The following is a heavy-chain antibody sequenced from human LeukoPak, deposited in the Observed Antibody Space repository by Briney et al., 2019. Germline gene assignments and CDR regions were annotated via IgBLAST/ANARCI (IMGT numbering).Heavy chain of an antibody. V-gene: IGHV4-59*01. J-gene: IGHJ6*02. CDR2: IYYSGST. Sequence: SETLSLTCTVSGGSISSYYWSWLRQPPGKGLEWIGYIYYSGSTNYNPSLKSRVTISVDTSKNQFSLKLSSVTAADTAVYYCAREDSTGWYNYGLDVWGQGTTVTVSS. CDR1: GGSISSYY. CDR3: AREDSTGWYNYGLDV. D-gene: IGHD6-19*01.